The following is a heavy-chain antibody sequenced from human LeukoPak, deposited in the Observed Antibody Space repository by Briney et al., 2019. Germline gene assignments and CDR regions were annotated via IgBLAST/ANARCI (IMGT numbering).Heavy chain of an antibody. Sequence: GGSLRLSCAASGFTFSRHGMHWVRQAPGKGLEWVTSIYYDGSNEDYADSVKGRFTISRDNSKNTLYLQMDSLRAEDTAVYYCAKSLYYYGSGSPPFDYWGQGTLVTVSS. CDR2: IYYDGSNE. CDR1: GFTFSRHG. D-gene: IGHD3-10*01. CDR3: AKSLYYYGSGSPPFDY. J-gene: IGHJ4*02. V-gene: IGHV3-30*02.